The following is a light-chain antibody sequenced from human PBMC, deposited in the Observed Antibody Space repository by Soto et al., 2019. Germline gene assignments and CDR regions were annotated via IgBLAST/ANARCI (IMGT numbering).Light chain of an antibody. V-gene: IGKV1-39*01. CDR2: AAS. Sequence: DIQMTQSPATLSASVGDRVTITCRASQSIGRFLAWYQQEPGKAPKLLIYAASSLQSGVPSRFSGSGSGTEFTLTVSSLQPEDFATYFCQQSFSTPSTWTFGPGTKVDIK. J-gene: IGKJ1*01. CDR3: QQSFSTPSTWT. CDR1: QSIGRF.